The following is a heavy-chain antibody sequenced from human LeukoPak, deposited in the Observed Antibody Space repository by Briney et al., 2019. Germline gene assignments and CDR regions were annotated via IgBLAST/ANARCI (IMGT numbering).Heavy chain of an antibody. D-gene: IGHD3-10*01. CDR1: GGSISSYY. CDR2: IYYSGST. J-gene: IGHJ6*03. CDR3: ARGRYYASYYYYMDV. V-gene: IGHV4-59*12. Sequence: PSETLSLTCTVSGGSISSYYWSWIRQPPGKGLEWIGYIYYSGSTNYNPSLKSRVTISVDTSKNQFSLKLSSVTAADTAVYYCARGRYYASYYYYMDVWGKGTTVTISS.